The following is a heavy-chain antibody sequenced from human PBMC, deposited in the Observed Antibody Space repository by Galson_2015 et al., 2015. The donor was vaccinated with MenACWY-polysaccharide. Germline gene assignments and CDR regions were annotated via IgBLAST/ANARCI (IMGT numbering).Heavy chain of an antibody. CDR3: AKDRLAAAAKTRFDP. CDR2: IYSGGST. J-gene: IGHJ5*02. CDR1: GFTVSSNY. Sequence: SLRLSCAASGFTVSSNYMSWVRQAPGKGLEWVSVIYSGGSTYYADSVKGRFTISRDNSKNTLYLQMNSLRAEDTAVYYCAKDRLAAAAKTRFDPWGQGSLVTVSS. V-gene: IGHV3-53*01. D-gene: IGHD6-13*01.